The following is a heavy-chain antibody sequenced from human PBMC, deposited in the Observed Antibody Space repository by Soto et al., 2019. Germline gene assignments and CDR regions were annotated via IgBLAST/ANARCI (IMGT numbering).Heavy chain of an antibody. V-gene: IGHV3-30-3*01. Sequence: QVQLVESGGGVVQPGKSIRLSCAASGFTFSSYSMNWVRQAPGRGLEWVAVISYDETKRYYGDSVKGRFSISRDTAKNTLYLQMNSLRAEDTAVYYCARSIALSGLDYWGQGTRVTVSS. CDR1: GFTFSSYS. D-gene: IGHD6-19*01. CDR2: ISYDETKR. J-gene: IGHJ4*02. CDR3: ARSIALSGLDY.